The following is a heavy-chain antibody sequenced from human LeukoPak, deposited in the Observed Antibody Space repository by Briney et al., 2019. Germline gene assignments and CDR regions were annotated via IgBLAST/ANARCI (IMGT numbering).Heavy chain of an antibody. V-gene: IGHV3-21*01. CDR3: ARGTGLFDY. D-gene: IGHD1-1*01. CDR2: LSTASSFI. Sequence: PGGSLRLSCAASGFIFSSYTMNWVRQAPGKGLEWVSSLSTASSFIYYADSVKGRLTISRDNAKNSLYLQMNSLRAEDTAVYYCARGTGLFDYWGQGTQVTVSS. J-gene: IGHJ4*02. CDR1: GFIFSSYT.